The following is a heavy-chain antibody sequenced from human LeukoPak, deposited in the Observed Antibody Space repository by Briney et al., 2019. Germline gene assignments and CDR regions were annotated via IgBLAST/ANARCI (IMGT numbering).Heavy chain of an antibody. CDR2: IRYDGSNK. CDR1: GFTFSSYG. Sequence: GGSLRLSCAASGFTFSSYGMHWVRQAPGKGLEWVAFIRYDGSNKYYADSEKGRFTISRDNSKNTLYLQMNSLRAEDTAVYYCAKDQGGYCSSTSCHGGYYYYMDVWGKGTTVTVSS. D-gene: IGHD2-2*01. V-gene: IGHV3-30*02. J-gene: IGHJ6*03. CDR3: AKDQGGYCSSTSCHGGYYYYMDV.